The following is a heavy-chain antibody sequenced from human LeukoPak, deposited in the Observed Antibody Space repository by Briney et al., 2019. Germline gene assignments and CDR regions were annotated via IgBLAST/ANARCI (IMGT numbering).Heavy chain of an antibody. CDR3: AKLSPTDTSGDY. D-gene: IGHD3-10*01. CDR2: IRYDGSNK. J-gene: IGHJ4*02. Sequence: GGSLRLSCAASGLMFSSYGMHWVRQAPGKGLEWVAFIRYDGSNKYSGDSVRGRFTISRDNSKNTLYLQMNSLRAEDTAVYYCAKLSPTDTSGDYWGQGTLVTVSS. CDR1: GLMFSSYG. V-gene: IGHV3-30*02.